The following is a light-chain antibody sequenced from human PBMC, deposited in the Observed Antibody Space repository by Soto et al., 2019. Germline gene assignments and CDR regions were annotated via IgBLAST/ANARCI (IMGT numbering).Light chain of an antibody. Sequence: QSPLAQPPAASGSPGQSVTISCTGTKNDIGVYDFVSWYQHHPGKAPRLIIYEVVQRPSGVPDRFSGSKSGNTASLNVSGLQAADEADYFCKSYAGSNTYVFGSGTKVTVL. CDR2: EVV. V-gene: IGLV2-8*01. CDR1: KNDIGVYDF. J-gene: IGLJ1*01. CDR3: KSYAGSNTYV.